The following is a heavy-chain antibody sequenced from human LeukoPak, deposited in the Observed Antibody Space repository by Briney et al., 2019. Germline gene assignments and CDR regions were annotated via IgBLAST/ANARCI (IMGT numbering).Heavy chain of an antibody. CDR1: GGSMNNYY. Sequence: SETLSLTCTVSGGSMNNYYWSWIRQAPGKGLEWIGYISDSGSTNYNPSLRSRVTISVDTSKNQFSLKLSSVAAADTALYYCARYDYGDCWFDPWGQGTLVTVSS. D-gene: IGHD4-17*01. J-gene: IGHJ5*02. V-gene: IGHV4-59*01. CDR3: ARYDYGDCWFDP. CDR2: ISDSGST.